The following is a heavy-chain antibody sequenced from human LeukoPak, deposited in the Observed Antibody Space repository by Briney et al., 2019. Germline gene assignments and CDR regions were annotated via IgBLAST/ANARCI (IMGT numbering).Heavy chain of an antibody. V-gene: IGHV3-7*01. D-gene: IGHD4-23*01. J-gene: IGHJ4*02. CDR3: ARDLASDNGDYSWGPDY. CDR2: IKQDGSEK. Sequence: GGSLRLSCAASGFILSSYWMSWVRQAPGKGLEWVANIKQDGSEKYYVDSVKGRFNISRDNAKKSLYLQMNSLRAEDTAVYYCARDLASDNGDYSWGPDYWGQGTLVTVSS. CDR1: GFILSSYW.